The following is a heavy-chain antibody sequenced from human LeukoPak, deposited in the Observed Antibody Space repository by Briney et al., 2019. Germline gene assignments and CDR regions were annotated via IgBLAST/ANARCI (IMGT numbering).Heavy chain of an antibody. CDR1: GFTFSSYS. CDR3: AHLSRLGELHGS. D-gene: IGHD3-16*01. Sequence: GGSLRLSCAASGFTFSSYSMNWVRQAPGKGLEWVSYISSSSSTIYYADSVKGRFTISRDNAKNSLSLQMNSLRAEDTAVYYCAHLSRLGELHGSWGQGTLVTVSS. V-gene: IGHV3-48*01. J-gene: IGHJ5*02. CDR2: ISSSSSTI.